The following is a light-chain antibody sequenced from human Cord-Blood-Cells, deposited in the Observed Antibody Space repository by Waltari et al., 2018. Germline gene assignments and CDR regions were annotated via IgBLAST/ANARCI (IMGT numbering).Light chain of an antibody. CDR1: SSCVGGYYH. V-gene: IGLV2-14*01. Sequence: QSALTQPASVSVSPGQSITISCTGTSSCVGGYYHASWYQQHPGKAPKIMIYEVSNRPSGVSNRFSGSKSGNTASLTISGLQAEDEADYYCSSYTSSSTVVFGGGTKLTVL. J-gene: IGLJ2*01. CDR2: EVS. CDR3: SSYTSSSTVV.